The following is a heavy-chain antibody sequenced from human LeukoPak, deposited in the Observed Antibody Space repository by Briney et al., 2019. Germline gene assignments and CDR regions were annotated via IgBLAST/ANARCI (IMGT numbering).Heavy chain of an antibody. V-gene: IGHV6-1*01. D-gene: IGHD7-27*01. Sequence: SQTLSLTCAISGDSVSSNTAAWNWIRQSPSRGLEWLGRTYYRSKWYKNYAVSVKSRISINPDTSKNQFSLQLKSVTPEDTAVYYCAREQTGDQNFDYWGQGTLVTVSS. CDR1: GDSVSSNTAA. CDR2: TYYRSKWYK. J-gene: IGHJ4*02. CDR3: AREQTGDQNFDY.